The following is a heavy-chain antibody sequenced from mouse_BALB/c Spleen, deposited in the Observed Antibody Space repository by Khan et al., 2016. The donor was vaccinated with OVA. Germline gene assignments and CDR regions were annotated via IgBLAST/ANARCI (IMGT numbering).Heavy chain of an antibody. J-gene: IGHJ3*01. Sequence: EVQLQQSRPELVKPGASMKISCKASGYSFTDYTMNWVKQSHGKNLEWIGLINPYNGFTTYNQKFTGTAPLTVHKSSSTAYMALLSLTSEDSTVYYWASGNYEGINSWFAYWGQGTLVTGSA. CDR1: GYSFTDYT. CDR2: INPYNGFT. D-gene: IGHD2-4*01. CDR3: ASGNYEGINSWFAY. V-gene: IGHV1-18*01.